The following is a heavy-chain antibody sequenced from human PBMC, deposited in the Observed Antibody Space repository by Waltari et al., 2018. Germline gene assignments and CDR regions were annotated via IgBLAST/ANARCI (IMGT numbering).Heavy chain of an antibody. CDR2: IYPSESTT. CDR3: ASHVDRAP. D-gene: IGHD5-18*01. V-gene: IGHV3-23*05. CDR1: GFPFGMYT. J-gene: IGHJ4*02. Sequence: EVQLLESGGGLVQPGGSLRLSCVASGFPFGMYTMSWVRQAPGKGPEWVSGIYPSESTTFYADSVKGRFTISRDNSKNTVYLQLNNLRAEDTAIYYCASHVDRAPWGQGTLVTVSS.